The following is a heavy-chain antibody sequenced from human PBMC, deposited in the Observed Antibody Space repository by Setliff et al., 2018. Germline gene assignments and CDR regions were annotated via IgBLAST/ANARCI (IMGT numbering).Heavy chain of an antibody. Sequence: ASETLSLTCTVSDGSISTYYWSWIRQPPGRGLEYIGYIYTSGIINYNPSLKSRVTMSLDTSKNQFSLSLTSVTAADTAMYFCARTARVPDCSGQGILVTVS. J-gene: IGHJ4*02. CDR1: DGSISTYY. CDR2: IYTSGII. CDR3: ARTARVPDC. V-gene: IGHV4-4*08.